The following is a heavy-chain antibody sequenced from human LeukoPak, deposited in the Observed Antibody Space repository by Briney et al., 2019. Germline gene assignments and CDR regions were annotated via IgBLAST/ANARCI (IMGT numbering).Heavy chain of an antibody. V-gene: IGHV3-23*01. CDR2: ISGSGVTT. Sequence: GGSLRLSCAASGFAFLNYGMSWVRQAPGKGLEWVSAISGSGVTTYYAGSVKGRFTISRDNSKNTLYLQMSSLRAEDTAVYYCARDFLHLGGWGQGTMVTVSS. CDR3: ARDFLHLGG. CDR1: GFAFLNYG. D-gene: IGHD3-16*01. J-gene: IGHJ3*01.